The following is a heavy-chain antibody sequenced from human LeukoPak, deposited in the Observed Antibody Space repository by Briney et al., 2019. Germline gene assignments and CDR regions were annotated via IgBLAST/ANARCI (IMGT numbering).Heavy chain of an antibody. Sequence: PGGSLRLSCAASGFTFSTYIMNWVRQTPGKGLEWVSSIGTSTSYIYYADSVKGRFTISRDNSKNTLYLQMNSLRTEDTAIYYCAKTLFRLFDDWGQGTLVTVSS. CDR1: GFTFSTYI. CDR2: IGTSTSYI. CDR3: AKTLFRLFDD. V-gene: IGHV3-21*01. J-gene: IGHJ4*02. D-gene: IGHD3-9*01.